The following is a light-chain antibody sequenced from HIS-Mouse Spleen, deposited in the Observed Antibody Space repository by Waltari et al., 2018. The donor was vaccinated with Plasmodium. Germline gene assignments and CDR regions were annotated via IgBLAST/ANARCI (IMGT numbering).Light chain of an antibody. CDR2: GKN. CDR3: NSRDSSGNHVV. Sequence: QDPAVSVALGQTVRITCQGDSLRSYYASWYQQKPGQAPVLVLYGKNNRPSGIPDRFSGSSSGNTASLTITGAQAEDEADYYCNSRDSSGNHVVFGGGTKLTVL. J-gene: IGLJ2*01. V-gene: IGLV3-19*01. CDR1: SLRSYY.